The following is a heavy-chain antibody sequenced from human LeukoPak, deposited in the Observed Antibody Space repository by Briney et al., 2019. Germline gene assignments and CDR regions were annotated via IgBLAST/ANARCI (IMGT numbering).Heavy chain of an antibody. CDR2: IYPGDSDT. CDR1: GYSFTSYW. Sequence: GESLKISCKGSGYSFTSYWIGWVRQLPGKGLEWMGIIYPGDSDTRYSPSFQGQVTISADKSISTACLQWSSLKASDTAMYYCARSRNSVYDSSGDSDYWGQGTLVTVSS. J-gene: IGHJ4*02. V-gene: IGHV5-51*01. D-gene: IGHD3-22*01. CDR3: ARSRNSVYDSSGDSDY.